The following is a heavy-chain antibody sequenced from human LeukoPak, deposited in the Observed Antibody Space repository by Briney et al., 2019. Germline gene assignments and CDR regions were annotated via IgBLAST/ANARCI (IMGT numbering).Heavy chain of an antibody. CDR3: ARYSVTTGPSSRGAFDF. V-gene: IGHV3-53*01. CDR2: IFNSGGT. D-gene: IGHD2-8*01. CDR1: GFTVTSTY. Sequence: SGGSLRLSCAAPGFTVTSTYMSWVRQAPGKGLEWVSMIFNSGGTQYADSVKGRFTVSRDDSKNTLYLQLNSLRDEDTAVYYCARYSVTTGPSSRGAFDFWGQGTMVTVSS. J-gene: IGHJ3*01.